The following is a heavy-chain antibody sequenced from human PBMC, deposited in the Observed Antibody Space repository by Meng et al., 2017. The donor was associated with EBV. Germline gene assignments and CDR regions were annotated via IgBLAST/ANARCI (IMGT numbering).Heavy chain of an antibody. CDR1: GGTFSSYA. J-gene: IGHJ4*02. V-gene: IGHV1-69*06. D-gene: IGHD6-13*01. CDR3: ARAEIAAAGRLDY. CDR2: IIPIFGTA. Sequence: QVKLVQSGAGLKKPGSSVKVSCKASGGTFSSYAISWVRQAPGQGLEWMGGIIPIFGTANYAQKFQGRVTITADKSTSTAYMELSSLRSEDTAVYYCARAEIAAAGRLDYWGQGTWSPPPQ.